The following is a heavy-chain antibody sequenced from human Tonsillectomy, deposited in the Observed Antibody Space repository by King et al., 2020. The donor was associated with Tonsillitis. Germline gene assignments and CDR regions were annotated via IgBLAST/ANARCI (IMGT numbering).Heavy chain of an antibody. CDR3: ARREHFDSSGDTGLFQH. D-gene: IGHD3-22*01. V-gene: IGHV3-23*04. J-gene: IGHJ1*01. CDR1: GFTFSSYA. Sequence: VQLVESGGGLVQPGGSLTLSCSASGFTFSSYAMNWVRQAPGKGLEWVSVISGGGSRKYYADSVKGRLTISRDNSKDTLFLHMNGLKAEDTAVYYWARREHFDSSGDTGLFQHWGQGTLVIVSS. CDR2: ISGGGSRK.